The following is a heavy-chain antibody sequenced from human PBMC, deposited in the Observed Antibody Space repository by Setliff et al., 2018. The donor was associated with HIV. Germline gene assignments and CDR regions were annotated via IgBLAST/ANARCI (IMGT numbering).Heavy chain of an antibody. CDR2: INHSGST. D-gene: IGHD3-10*01. CDR3: ARGDDFGELLYDY. CDR1: GGSISSSSYY. Sequence: SETLSLTCTVSGGSISSSSYYWGWIRQPPGKGLEWIGEINHSGSTNYNPSLESRVTISVDTSKNQFSLKVRSVTAADTALYYCARGDDFGELLYDYWGQGTLVTVSS. J-gene: IGHJ4*02. V-gene: IGHV4-39*07.